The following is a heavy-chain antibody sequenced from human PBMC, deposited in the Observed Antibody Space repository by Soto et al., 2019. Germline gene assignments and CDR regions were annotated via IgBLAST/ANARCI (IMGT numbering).Heavy chain of an antibody. CDR2: ITPYNGNV. Sequence: QMQLLQSGAEVKKTGSSVKISCKTSGWIFTFQYLHWVRQAPGQGLEWLGWITPYNGNVKYAQHFQGRISLTRDNSLTPLFLELRDLRPEDTGLYSCARSATSGDQHFIDSWGQGTLVTVSS. CDR3: ARSATSGDQHFIDS. J-gene: IGHJ4*02. CDR1: GWIFTFQY. V-gene: IGHV1-45*02. D-gene: IGHD7-27*01.